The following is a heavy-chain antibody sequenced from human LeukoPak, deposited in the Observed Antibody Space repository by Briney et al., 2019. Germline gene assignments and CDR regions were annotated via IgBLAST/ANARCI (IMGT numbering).Heavy chain of an antibody. Sequence: GGSLRLPCAASGFTFSSNAMNWVRQAPGKGLEWVAFISDDGTDKHYADSVKGRFTISRDNSRKRLYLQMNSLRAEDTAVYYCATDSSSGDYWGQGTLVTVSS. D-gene: IGHD6-6*01. V-gene: IGHV3-30-3*01. CDR2: ISDDGTDK. J-gene: IGHJ4*02. CDR1: GFTFSSNA. CDR3: ATDSSSGDY.